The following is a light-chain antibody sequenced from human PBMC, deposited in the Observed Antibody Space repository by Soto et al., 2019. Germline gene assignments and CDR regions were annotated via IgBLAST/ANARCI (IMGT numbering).Light chain of an antibody. CDR2: GKS. J-gene: IGLJ1*01. V-gene: IGLV1-40*01. Sequence: VLTPPPSVSGAPWQRVTISCTGRSSNLGAGYDVHWYQQLPGTAPKVLIYGKSHRRSGVAGRFSVSQSGTSASLAISGFLAEDEADYYCQANDGSLSGVFATGTEV. CDR3: QANDGSLSGV. CDR1: SSNLGAGYD.